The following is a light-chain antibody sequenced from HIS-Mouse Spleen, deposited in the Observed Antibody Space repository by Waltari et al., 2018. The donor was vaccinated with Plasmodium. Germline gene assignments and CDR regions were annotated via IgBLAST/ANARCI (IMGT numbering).Light chain of an antibody. CDR3: CSYAGSSTYV. CDR2: EGS. J-gene: IGLJ1*01. Sequence: QSALTQPASVSGSPGQSITISCTGNSRDVGSYNLVSWYQQHPGKAPKLMIYEGSKRPSGVSNRFSGSKSGNTASLTISGLQAEDEADYYCCSYAGSSTYVFGTGTKVTVL. V-gene: IGLV2-23*01. CDR1: SRDVGSYNL.